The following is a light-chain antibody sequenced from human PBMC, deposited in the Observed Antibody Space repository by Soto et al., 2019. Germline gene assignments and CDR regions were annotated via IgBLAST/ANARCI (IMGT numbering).Light chain of an antibody. CDR1: SSDVGGYNY. CDR3: ASYAGSINLV. CDR2: EVS. Sequence: QSVLTQPPSASGSPGQSVTISCTGTSSDVGGYNYVSWYQQHPGKAPKLMVFEVSKRPSGVPDRFSGSKSGNTASLTVAGLQAEDEDDYYCASYAGSINLVFGGGTKLTVL. J-gene: IGLJ2*01. V-gene: IGLV2-8*01.